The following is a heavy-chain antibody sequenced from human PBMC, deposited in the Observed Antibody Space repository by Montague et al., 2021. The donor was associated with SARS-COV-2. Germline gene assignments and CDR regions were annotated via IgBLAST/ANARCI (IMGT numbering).Heavy chain of an antibody. CDR2: IFYSGST. D-gene: IGHD6-19*01. V-gene: IGHV4-39*07. CDR1: GGSITGSSYY. J-gene: IGHJ3*02. CDR3: AKVAGSHDTFDI. Sequence: SETLSLTCTVSGGSITGSSYYRAWVRRSPGKGLEWLGSIFYSGSTYDNPSLKSRVTMSLDTSKNQFSLNLSSVTAADTAVYYCAKVAGSHDTFDIWGRGTMVTVSS.